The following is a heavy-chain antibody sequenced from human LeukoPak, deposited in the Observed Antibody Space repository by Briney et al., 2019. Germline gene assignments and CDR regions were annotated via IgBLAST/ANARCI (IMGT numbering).Heavy chain of an antibody. D-gene: IGHD2-2*01. CDR1: GGSISSGDYY. CDR2: IYYSGST. CDR3: AKSYCSSTSCYFDAFDI. V-gene: IGHV4-30-4*08. Sequence: SETLSLTCTVSGGSISSGDYYWSWIRQPPGKGLEWIGYIYYSGSTYYNPSLKSRFTISVDTSKNQFSLKLSSVPAADTAVYYCAKSYCSSTSCYFDAFDIWGRGTMVTVSS. J-gene: IGHJ3*02.